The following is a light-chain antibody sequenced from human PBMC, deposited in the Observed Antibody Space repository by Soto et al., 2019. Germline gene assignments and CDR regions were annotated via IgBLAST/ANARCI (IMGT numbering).Light chain of an antibody. Sequence: DIQMTQSPSSLSASVGDRVTITCRASQSISTSLNWYQQKPGKAPKLLIYAASTLQSGVPSRFSGSGSGKDFTLTISSLQPEEFATYYCKQSDHSPIYTFGQGTDLEIK. CDR1: QSISTS. V-gene: IGKV1-39*01. CDR3: KQSDHSPIYT. CDR2: AAS. J-gene: IGKJ2*01.